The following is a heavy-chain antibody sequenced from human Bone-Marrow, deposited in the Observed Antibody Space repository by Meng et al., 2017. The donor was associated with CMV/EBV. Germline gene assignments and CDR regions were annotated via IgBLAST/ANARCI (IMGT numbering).Heavy chain of an antibody. D-gene: IGHD4-17*01. CDR3: ARDGGDYDY. Sequence: GGSLRLSCAASGFTFSSYEMNWVRQAPGKGLEWVSYISSSGSTIYYADSVKGRFTISRDNSKNTLYLQMNSLRAEDTAVYYCARDGGDYDYWGQGTLVTVSS. CDR1: GFTFSSYE. CDR2: ISSSGSTI. V-gene: IGHV3-48*03. J-gene: IGHJ4*02.